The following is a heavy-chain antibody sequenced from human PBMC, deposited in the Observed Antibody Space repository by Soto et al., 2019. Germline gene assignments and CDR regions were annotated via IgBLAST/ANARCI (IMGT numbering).Heavy chain of an antibody. J-gene: IGHJ4*02. D-gene: IGHD3-3*01. Sequence: PSQTLPLTCTASGGSIRNTGHYWVWIRQPPGKGLEWIGSVSYSGSTYYNPSLKSRVTISVDTSRNQFSLTLSSVTAADTAVYYCARPYYDFWTSYYTWGQGTLVTVSS. CDR3: ARPYYDFWTSYYT. CDR2: VSYSGST. CDR1: GGSIRNTGHY. V-gene: IGHV4-39*01.